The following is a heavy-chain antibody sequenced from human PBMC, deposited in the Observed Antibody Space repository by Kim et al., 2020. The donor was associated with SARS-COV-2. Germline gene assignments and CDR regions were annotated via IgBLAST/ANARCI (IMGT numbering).Heavy chain of an antibody. J-gene: IGHJ4*02. V-gene: IGHV6-1*01. Sequence: NDYAVSVKSRISINPDTSKNQFSLHLNSVTPEDTAVYYCAKELGMGRLDYWGQGTLVTVSS. CDR2: N. D-gene: IGHD7-27*01. CDR3: AKELGMGRLDY.